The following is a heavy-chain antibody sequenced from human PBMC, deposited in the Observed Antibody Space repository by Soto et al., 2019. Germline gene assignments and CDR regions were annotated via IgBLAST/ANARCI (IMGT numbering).Heavy chain of an antibody. Sequence: ASVKVSCKVSGYTLTELSMHWVRQAPGKGLEWMGGFDPADGETIYAQKFQGRVTMNEDTSTDTAYMELSSLRFEDTAVYYCATDSTRFCSGYYIAAFDIWGQGXMVTVSS. CDR2: FDPADGET. V-gene: IGHV1-24*01. D-gene: IGHD3-3*01. CDR1: GYTLTELS. CDR3: ATDSTRFCSGYYIAAFDI. J-gene: IGHJ3*02.